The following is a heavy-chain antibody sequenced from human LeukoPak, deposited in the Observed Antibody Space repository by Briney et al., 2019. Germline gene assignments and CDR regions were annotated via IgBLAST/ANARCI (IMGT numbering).Heavy chain of an antibody. CDR1: GGSISSYY. V-gene: IGHV4-59*01. CDR3: ARARVFGVVIQLYYFDY. D-gene: IGHD3-3*01. CDR2: IYYSGST. Sequence: SETLSLTCTVSGGSISSYYWSWIRQPPGKGLEWIGYIYYSGSTNYNPSLKSRVTISVDTSKNQFSLKLGSVTAADTAVYYCARARVFGVVIQLYYFDYWGQGTLVTVSS. J-gene: IGHJ4*02.